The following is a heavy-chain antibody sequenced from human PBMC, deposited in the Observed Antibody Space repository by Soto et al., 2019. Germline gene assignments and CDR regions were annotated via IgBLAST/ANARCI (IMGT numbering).Heavy chain of an antibody. CDR2: INHSGST. J-gene: IGHJ5*02. D-gene: IGHD4-17*01. CDR1: GGXXXGYY. Sequence: QVQXXQWGAXXLKPSETLSXTXXXYGGXXXGYYWSWIRQPPGKGLEWIGEINHSGSTNYNPSLKSRVTISVDTSKNQFSLKLSSVTAADTAVYYCARACSVSTDTKEGNWFDPWGQGTLVTVSS. CDR3: ARACSVSTDTKEGNWFDP. V-gene: IGHV4-34*01.